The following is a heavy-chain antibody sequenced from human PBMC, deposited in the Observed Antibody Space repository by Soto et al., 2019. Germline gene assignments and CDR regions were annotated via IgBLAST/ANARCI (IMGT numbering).Heavy chain of an antibody. D-gene: IGHD6-6*01. CDR3: AKDQWYSSSSGPTDY. CDR1: GFTFSSYG. CDR2: ISYDGSNK. V-gene: IGHV3-30*18. Sequence: PGGSLRLSCAASGFTFSSYGMHWVRQAPGKGLEWVAVISYDGSNKYYADSVKGRFTISRDNSKNTLYLQMNSLRAEDTAVYYCAKDQWYSSSSGPTDYWGQGTLVTVSS. J-gene: IGHJ4*02.